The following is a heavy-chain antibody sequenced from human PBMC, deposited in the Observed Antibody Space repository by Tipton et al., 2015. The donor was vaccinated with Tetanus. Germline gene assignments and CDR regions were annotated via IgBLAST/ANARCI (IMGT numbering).Heavy chain of an antibody. CDR3: AKRAKQWLANICWDY. CDR1: GFPFNKYG. J-gene: IGHJ4*02. V-gene: IGHV3-23*01. Sequence: SLRLSCVASGFPFNKYGMSWVRQAPGKGLEWISAISGAGSTTYYADSVKGRFTISRDDSQDTLFLQMNSLTVDDTAIYYCAKRAKQWLANICWDYWGQGTRVTVSS. CDR2: ISGAGSTT. D-gene: IGHD6-19*01.